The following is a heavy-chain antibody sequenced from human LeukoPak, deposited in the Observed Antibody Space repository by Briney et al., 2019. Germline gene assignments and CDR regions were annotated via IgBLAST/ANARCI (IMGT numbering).Heavy chain of an antibody. CDR2: MNPNSGNT. J-gene: IGHJ3*02. D-gene: IGHD4-17*01. Sequence: GASVKVSCKASGYTFTSYDINWVRQATGQGLEWMGWMNPNSGNTGYAQKFQGRVTMTRNTSISTAYMELSSLRSEDTAVYYCAKDPHADYGDYGDGFDIWGQGTMVTVSS. V-gene: IGHV1-8*01. CDR1: GYTFTSYD. CDR3: AKDPHADYGDYGDGFDI.